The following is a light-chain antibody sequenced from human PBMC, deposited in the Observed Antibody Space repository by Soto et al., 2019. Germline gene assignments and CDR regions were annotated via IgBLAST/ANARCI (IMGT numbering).Light chain of an antibody. V-gene: IGLV2-11*01. J-gene: IGLJ2*01. CDR3: CSDAGSYVV. CDR1: SSDVGGYNY. Sequence: QSALTEPRSVSGSPGQSVTISCTGTSSDVGGYNYVSWYQQHPGKAPKLMIYDVSKRPSGVPDRFSGSKSGNTASLTISGLQAEAEADYYCCSDAGSYVVFGGGTKLTVL. CDR2: DVS.